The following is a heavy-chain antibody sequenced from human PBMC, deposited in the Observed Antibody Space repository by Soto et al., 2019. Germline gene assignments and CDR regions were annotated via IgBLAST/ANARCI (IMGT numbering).Heavy chain of an antibody. D-gene: IGHD3-16*01. CDR1: GFTFSSYW. V-gene: IGHV3-7*01. CDR2: IKQDGSEK. J-gene: IGHJ6*03. Sequence: EVQLVESGGGLVQPGGSLRLSCAASGFTFSSYWMSWVRQAPGKGLEWVANIKQDGSEKYYVDPVKGRFTISRDNAKNTLYLQMNSLRAEDTAVYYCARDGEDYIWGSRPSYYYYYMDVWGKGTTVTVSS. CDR3: ARDGEDYIWGSRPSYYYYYMDV.